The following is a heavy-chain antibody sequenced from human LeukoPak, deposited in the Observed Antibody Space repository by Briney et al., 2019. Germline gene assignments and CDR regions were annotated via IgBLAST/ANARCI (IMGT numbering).Heavy chain of an antibody. D-gene: IGHD1-26*01. CDR1: GFTVSSNY. J-gene: IGHJ4*02. Sequence: GGSLRLSCAASGFTVSSNYMSWVRQGPGKGLEWVSVIYTGGSTYYADSVEGRFTISRDNSNNTLYLLINSLRAGDTAVYYCAMATWVGGLDYWGQGTLVTVSS. CDR2: IYTGGST. V-gene: IGHV3-66*01. CDR3: AMATWVGGLDY.